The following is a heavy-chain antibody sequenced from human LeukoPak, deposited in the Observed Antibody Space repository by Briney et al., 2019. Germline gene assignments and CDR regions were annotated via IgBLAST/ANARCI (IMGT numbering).Heavy chain of an antibody. CDR1: GYTFNSYG. CDR2: ISIYTGNT. CDR3: ARVRGTALTAYPGYFDY. Sequence: ASVKVSCKASGYTFNSYGISWVRQAPGQGLEWMGRISIYTGNTKYGEKFQGRATMTRDTSTSTAYLEVRSLNSDDTAVYYCARVRGTALTAYPGYFDYWGQGTLVTVSS. D-gene: IGHD2-21*02. J-gene: IGHJ4*02. V-gene: IGHV1-18*04.